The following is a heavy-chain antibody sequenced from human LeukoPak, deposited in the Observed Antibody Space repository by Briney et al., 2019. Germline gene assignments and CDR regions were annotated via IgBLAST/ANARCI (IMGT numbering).Heavy chain of an antibody. V-gene: IGHV3-21*01. CDR1: GFTFSSYS. Sequence: GGSLRLSCAASGFTFSSYSMNWVRQAPGKGLEWVSSISSSSSYIYYADSVKGRFTISRDNAKNSLYLQMNSLRAEDTAVYYCARDLGGYTYWYFDLWGRGTLVTVSS. CDR3: ARDLGGYTYWYFDL. CDR2: ISSSSSYI. D-gene: IGHD3-16*01. J-gene: IGHJ2*01.